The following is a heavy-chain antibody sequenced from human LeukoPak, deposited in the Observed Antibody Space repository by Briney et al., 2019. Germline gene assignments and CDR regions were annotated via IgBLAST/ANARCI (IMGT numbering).Heavy chain of an antibody. D-gene: IGHD4-17*01. Sequence: ASVKVSCKASGYTFTHYIINWVRLAPGQGLEWMGKISAYNNYTTYAQKFQGRIAMTTDTSTNTAYMDLRSLRSDDTAFYYCAREGADDHGRLLWFDPWGQGTLVTVSS. V-gene: IGHV1-18*01. CDR3: AREGADDHGRLLWFDP. CDR2: ISAYNNYT. CDR1: GYTFTHYI. J-gene: IGHJ5*02.